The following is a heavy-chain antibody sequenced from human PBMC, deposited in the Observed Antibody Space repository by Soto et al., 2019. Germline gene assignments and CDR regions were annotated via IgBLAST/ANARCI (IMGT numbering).Heavy chain of an antibody. CDR1: GFTFSDYY. V-gene: IGHV3-11*01. CDR2: ISSSASTI. CDR3: ARDAYYYGSGSPWYSYGMDV. Sequence: GGSLRLSCAASGFTFSDYYMSWIRQAPGKGLEWVSYISSSASTIYYADSVKGRFTISWDNAKNSLYLQMNSLRAEDTAVYYCARDAYYYGSGSPWYSYGMDVWGQGTTVTVSS. J-gene: IGHJ6*02. D-gene: IGHD3-10*01.